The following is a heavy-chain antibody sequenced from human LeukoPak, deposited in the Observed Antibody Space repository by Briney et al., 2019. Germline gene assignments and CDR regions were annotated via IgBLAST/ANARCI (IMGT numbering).Heavy chain of an antibody. J-gene: IGHJ5*02. CDR1: GFTFTSYW. CDR3: ARPSGGYPWFDP. CDR2: INTDGSTT. V-gene: IGHV3-74*01. D-gene: IGHD1-26*01. Sequence: VGSLRLSCAASGFTFTSYWMHWVRRAPGKGLVWVSRINTDGSTTTYADSVKGRFTISRDNAKNTLYLQMNSLRAEDTAVYYCARPSGGYPWFDPWGQGTLITVSS.